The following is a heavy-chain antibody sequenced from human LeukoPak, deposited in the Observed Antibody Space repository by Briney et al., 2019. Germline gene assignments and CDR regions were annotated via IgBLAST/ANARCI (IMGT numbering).Heavy chain of an antibody. V-gene: IGHV4-59*11. CDR2: IYYSGST. Sequence: VKPSETLSLTCSVSGGSISSHYWSWIRQPPGKGLEWIGYIYYSGSTKYNPSLKSRVTISVDTSKNQLSLRLTSVTAADTAVYYCARVDYTTSSPYLLPDSWGQGTLVTVSS. CDR1: GGSISSHY. D-gene: IGHD6-6*01. J-gene: IGHJ4*02. CDR3: ARVDYTTSSPYLLPDS.